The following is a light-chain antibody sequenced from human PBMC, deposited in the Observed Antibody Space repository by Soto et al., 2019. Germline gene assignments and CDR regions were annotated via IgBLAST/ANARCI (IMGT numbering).Light chain of an antibody. V-gene: IGKV3-15*01. J-gene: IGKJ1*01. CDR1: QSISDT. CDR3: KKRSTWLLWK. Sequence: EIMMAHSRATVSVAGEERTTLSSRASQSISDTLAWYQQKPGQATRLLIYGASRRATGFPARFSGSAYGTHFTITIRSLHSEAFALYYCKKRSTWLLWKFGQGTKVDIK. CDR2: GAS.